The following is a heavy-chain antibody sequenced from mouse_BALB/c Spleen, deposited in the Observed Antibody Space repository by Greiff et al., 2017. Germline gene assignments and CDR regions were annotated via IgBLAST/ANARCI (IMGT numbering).Heavy chain of an antibody. J-gene: IGHJ4*01. CDR3: TRGAYDYYAMDY. D-gene: IGHD3-1*01. Sequence: VQLQQSGAELVKPGASVKLSCKASGYTFTSYYMYWVKQRPGQGLEWIGEINPSNGGTNFNEKFKSKATLTVDKSSSTAYMQLSSLTSEDSAVYYCTRGAYDYYAMDYWGQGTSVTVSS. V-gene: IGHV1S81*02. CDR1: GYTFTSYY. CDR2: INPSNGGT.